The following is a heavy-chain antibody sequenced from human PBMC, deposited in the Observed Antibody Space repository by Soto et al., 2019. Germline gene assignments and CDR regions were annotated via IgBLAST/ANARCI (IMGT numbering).Heavy chain of an antibody. CDR2: FDPEDDEI. CDR3: ATERLGFCDSDNCYRRYFDS. CDR1: GDTLTELS. J-gene: IGHJ4*02. V-gene: IGHV1-24*01. D-gene: IGHD2-21*02. Sequence: TSVKVSCKVSGDTLTELSIHWVRQAPGKGLEWMGRFDPEDDEIVYAQKFQGRVTMTEDTSTDTSYMEVTSLTSEDTAVYYCATERLGFCDSDNCYRRYFDSWGQGILGTVSS.